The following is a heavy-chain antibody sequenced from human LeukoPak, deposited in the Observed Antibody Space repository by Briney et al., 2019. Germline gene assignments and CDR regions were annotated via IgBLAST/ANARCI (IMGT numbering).Heavy chain of an antibody. V-gene: IGHV4-59*01. J-gene: IGHJ4*02. CDR3: ARDGGVLEWFYFDY. D-gene: IGHD3-3*01. Sequence: SETLSLTCTVSGGSISSYYWSWMRQPPGKGLEWIGYIYYSGSTNYNPSLKSRVTISVDTSKNKFSLKLSSVTAADTAVYYCARDGGVLEWFYFDYWGQGTLVTVSS. CDR2: IYYSGST. CDR1: GGSISSYY.